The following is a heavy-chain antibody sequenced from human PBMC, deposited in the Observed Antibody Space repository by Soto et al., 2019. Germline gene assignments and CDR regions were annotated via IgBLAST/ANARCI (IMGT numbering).Heavy chain of an antibody. V-gene: IGHV4-59*08. CDR2: IYYSGST. Sequence: SETLSLTCTVSGGSISSYYWSWIRQPPGKGLEWIGYIYYSGSTYYNPSLKSRVTISVDTSKNQFSLKLSSVTAADTAVYYCARSRGSGLTNQPSRIRYYYYGMDVWGQGTTVTVSS. CDR3: ARSRGSGLTNQPSRIRYYYYGMDV. J-gene: IGHJ6*02. CDR1: GGSISSYY. D-gene: IGHD3-22*01.